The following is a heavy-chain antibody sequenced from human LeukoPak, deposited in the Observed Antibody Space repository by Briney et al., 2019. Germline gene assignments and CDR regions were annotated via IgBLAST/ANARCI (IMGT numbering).Heavy chain of an antibody. Sequence: PGGSLRLSCAASGFSFSSYAMSWVRQAPGKGLEWVSSFSGSGGSTYYADSVKGRFTISRDNSKNTLYLQMISLRAEDTAVYYCARDLATRQRTGLYDSWGQGALVTVSS. J-gene: IGHJ4*02. CDR3: ARDLATRQRTGLYDS. CDR2: FSGSGGST. D-gene: IGHD3-16*02. V-gene: IGHV3-23*01. CDR1: GFSFSSYA.